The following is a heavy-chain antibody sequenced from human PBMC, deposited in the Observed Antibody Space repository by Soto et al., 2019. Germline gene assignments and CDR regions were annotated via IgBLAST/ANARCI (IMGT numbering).Heavy chain of an antibody. J-gene: IGHJ6*03. V-gene: IGHV2-70*11. CDR2: IDWDDDK. CDR1: GFSLSTSGMC. CDR3: ARIQKGLAYMDV. Sequence: SGPTLVNPTQTLTLTCTFSGFSLSTSGMCVSWIRQPPGKALEWLARIDWDDDKYYSTSLKTRLTISKDTSKNQVVLTMTNMDPVDTATYYCARIQKGLAYMDVWGKGTTVTVSS.